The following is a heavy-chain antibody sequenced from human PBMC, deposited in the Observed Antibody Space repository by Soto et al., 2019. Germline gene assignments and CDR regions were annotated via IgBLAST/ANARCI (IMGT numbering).Heavy chain of an antibody. CDR3: ASPRGEGVRDYYYYYGMDV. Sequence: GESLKISCNGSGYSFTSYWISGVRQMPGKGLEWMGRIDPSDSYSNYSPSFQGHVTISADKSISTAYLQWSSLKASDTAMYYCASPRGEGVRDYYYYYGMDVWGQGTTVTVSS. J-gene: IGHJ6*02. V-gene: IGHV5-10-1*01. CDR2: IDPSDSYS. D-gene: IGHD3-10*01. CDR1: GYSFTSYW.